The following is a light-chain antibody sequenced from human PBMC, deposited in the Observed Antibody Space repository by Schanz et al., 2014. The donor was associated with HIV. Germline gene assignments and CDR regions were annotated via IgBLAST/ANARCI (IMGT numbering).Light chain of an antibody. CDR2: EVS. V-gene: IGLV2-8*01. J-gene: IGLJ2*01. Sequence: QSALTQPPSASGSPGQSVTISCTGTSSDVGGYNYVSWYQQHPGKAPKLMIYEVSKRPSGVPDRFSGSNSDNTASLTVSGLQAEDEADYYCSSYAGSNNLLFGGGTKLTVL. CDR3: SSYAGSNNLL. CDR1: SSDVGGYNY.